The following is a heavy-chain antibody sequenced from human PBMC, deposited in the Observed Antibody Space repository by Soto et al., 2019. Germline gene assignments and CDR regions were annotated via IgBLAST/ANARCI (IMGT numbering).Heavy chain of an antibody. J-gene: IGHJ4*02. CDR2: VHYSGST. CDR3: ARQHYYDSSGYYTCN. D-gene: IGHD3-22*01. CDR1: GGSISSYY. Sequence: SETLSLTCTVSGGSISSYYWSWIRQPPGKGLEWIATVHYSGSTYYTPSLKNRVTISADTSNNQFSLRLNSVTAADTAVYYCARQHYYDSSGYYTCNWGQGTLVTVSS. V-gene: IGHV4-39*01.